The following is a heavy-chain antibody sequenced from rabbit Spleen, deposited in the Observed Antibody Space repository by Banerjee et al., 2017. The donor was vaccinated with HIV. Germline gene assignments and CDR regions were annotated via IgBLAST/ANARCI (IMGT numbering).Heavy chain of an antibody. Sequence: QSLEESGGDLVKPEGSLTLTCTASGFSFSSSYWMSWVRQAPGKGLEWIGTIYAANGITTYYANWAKGRFTISETSSTTVTLQMTSLTAADTATYFCARSYGGGNWDTMTRLYLWGQGTLVTVS. CDR2: IYAANGITT. CDR3: ARSYGGGNWDTMTRLYL. J-gene: IGHJ3*01. V-gene: IGHV1S40*01. D-gene: IGHD4-2*01. CDR1: GFSFSSSYW.